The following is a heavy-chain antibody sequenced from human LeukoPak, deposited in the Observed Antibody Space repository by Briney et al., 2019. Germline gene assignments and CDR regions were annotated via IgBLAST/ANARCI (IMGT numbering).Heavy chain of an antibody. V-gene: IGHV5-51*01. CDR2: IYPGDSDT. Sequence: GDSLKISCKGSGYGFTDYWIGWVRQMPGKGLEWMGIIYPGDSDTRYSPSFQGQVTISADKSINTAYLQWSSLKGSDTAMYFCARGVGGYYGSVHFDYWGQGTPVTVSS. CDR1: GYGFTDYW. J-gene: IGHJ4*02. CDR3: ARGVGGYYGSVHFDY. D-gene: IGHD3-10*01.